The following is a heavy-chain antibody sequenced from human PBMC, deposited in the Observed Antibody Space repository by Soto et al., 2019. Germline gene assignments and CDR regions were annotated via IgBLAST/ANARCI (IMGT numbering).Heavy chain of an antibody. D-gene: IGHD2-15*01. CDR1: GFTFSSSA. V-gene: IGHV3-23*01. J-gene: IGHJ3*02. CDR3: AKVGGYCSGGSCLLEAFDI. Sequence: GGSLRLSCAASGFTFSSSAMGWVRQAPGKGLKWVSGISGSGGSTYYADSVKGRFTISRDNSKNTLYLQMNSLRADDTAVYYCAKVGGYCSGGSCLLEAFDIWGQGTMVTVSS. CDR2: ISGSGGST.